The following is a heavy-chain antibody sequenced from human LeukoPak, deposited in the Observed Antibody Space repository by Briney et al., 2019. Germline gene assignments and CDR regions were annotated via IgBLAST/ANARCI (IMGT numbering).Heavy chain of an antibody. D-gene: IGHD1-26*01. V-gene: IGHV3-30*03. Sequence: GRSLRLSCAGSGFTFNNYGIHWVRQAPGKGLEWVAVISFDGSDKYYADSVKGRFTISRDHSKNTLYLQMNSLRTEDTAVYYCARDGIIAQKGRSPNNYYYMDVWGKGTTVTVSS. CDR1: GFTFNNYG. J-gene: IGHJ6*03. CDR3: ARDGIIAQKGRSPNNYYYMDV. CDR2: ISFDGSDK.